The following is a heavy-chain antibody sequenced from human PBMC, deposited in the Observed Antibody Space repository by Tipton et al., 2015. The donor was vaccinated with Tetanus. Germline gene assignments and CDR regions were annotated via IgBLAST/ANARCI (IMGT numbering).Heavy chain of an antibody. CDR2: IWYDGNNK. V-gene: IGHV3-33*01. D-gene: IGHD5-24*01. Sequence: SLRLSCAASGFTFNSYAMHWVRHIPGKGLEWVAVIWYDGNNKYYADSVKGRFTISRDNSKNIMYLQMNSLRDEDTAVYYCARDSTHRRDGYNDFDYWGQGTLVTVSS. J-gene: IGHJ4*02. CDR3: ARDSTHRRDGYNDFDY. CDR1: GFTFNSYA.